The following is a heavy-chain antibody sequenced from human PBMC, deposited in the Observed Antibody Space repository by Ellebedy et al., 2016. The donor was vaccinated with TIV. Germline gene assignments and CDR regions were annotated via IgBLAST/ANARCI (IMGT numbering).Heavy chain of an antibody. D-gene: IGHD6-6*01. CDR2: IIPIFGTA. CDR1: GGTFSSYA. Sequence: SVKVSXXASGGTFSSYAISWVRQAPGQGLEWMGGIIPIFGTANYAQKFQGRVTITADKSTSTAYMELSSLRSEDTAVYYCARAIYSSSSLYYYYGMDVWGQGTTVTVSS. CDR3: ARAIYSSSSLYYYYGMDV. J-gene: IGHJ6*02. V-gene: IGHV1-69*06.